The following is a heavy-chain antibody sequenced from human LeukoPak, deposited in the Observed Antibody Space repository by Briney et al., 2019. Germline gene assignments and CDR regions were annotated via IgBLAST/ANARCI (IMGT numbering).Heavy chain of an antibody. CDR1: GFNFNTYT. V-gene: IGHV3-21*01. Sequence: GGSLRLSCAASGFNFNTYTMSWVRQAPGKGLEWVSSITCCRPDITYGDSVTGRFTISRDNAKNSLYLQMSNLRDDDTAIYYCARHVGISFWGQGTLVTVSS. CDR3: ARHVGISF. CDR2: ITCCRPDI. D-gene: IGHD7-27*01. J-gene: IGHJ4*02.